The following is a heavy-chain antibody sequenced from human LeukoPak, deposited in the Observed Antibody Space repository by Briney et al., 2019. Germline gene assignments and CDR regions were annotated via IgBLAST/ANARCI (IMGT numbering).Heavy chain of an antibody. CDR1: GGSISSSSYY. J-gene: IGHJ4*02. CDR3: ARHVSVGATEE. V-gene: IGHV4-39*01. CDR2: IYYSGST. D-gene: IGHD1-26*01. Sequence: SETLSLTCTVSGGSISSSSYYWGWIRQPPGKGLEWIVSIYYSGSTYYNPSLKSRVTISVDTSKNQFSLKLSSVTAADTAVYYCARHVSVGATEEWGQGTLVTVSS.